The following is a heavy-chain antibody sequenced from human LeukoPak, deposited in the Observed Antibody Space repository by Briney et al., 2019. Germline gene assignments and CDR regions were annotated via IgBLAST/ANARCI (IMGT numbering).Heavy chain of an antibody. J-gene: IGHJ4*02. CDR2: INQDGGEK. D-gene: IGHD4-11*01. CDR3: ARGPYSTYGVY. V-gene: IGHV3-7*01. Sequence: GGSLRLSCAASGFTFSNAWMSWVRQAPGKGLEWVANINQDGGEKYHVDSVKGRFTISRDNAKNSLDLQMNSLRAEDTAVYYCARGPYSTYGVYWGQGTQVTVSS. CDR1: GFTFSNAW.